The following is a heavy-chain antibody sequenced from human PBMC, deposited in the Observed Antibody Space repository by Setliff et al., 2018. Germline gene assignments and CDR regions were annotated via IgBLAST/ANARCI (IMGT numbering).Heavy chain of an antibody. J-gene: IGHJ4*02. CDR2: IRYNGDYDGDKK. Sequence: PGGSLRLSCAASGSTFAMYGMHWVRQAPGKGLEWVTFIRYNGDYDGDKKYYADSVKGRFTISRDNSRDTVFLQMNNVRTEDTAVYYCARDQDGRGPAADYWGQGTLVTVSS. D-gene: IGHD2-2*01. CDR3: ARDQDGRGPAADY. V-gene: IGHV3-30*02. CDR1: GSTFAMYG.